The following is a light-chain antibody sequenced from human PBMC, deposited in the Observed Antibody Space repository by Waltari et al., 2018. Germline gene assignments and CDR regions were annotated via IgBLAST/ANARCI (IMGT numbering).Light chain of an antibody. V-gene: IGKV3-15*01. CDR2: DAS. CDR1: QGVSSY. Sequence: EIVMTQSPATLSVSPGERATLSCRASQGVSSYLAWYQQKPGQAPRLLIFDASTRATGIPARFSGSGSGTEFTLTISSLQSEDFAVYYCQQYKDWPPRTFGQGTKVEVK. J-gene: IGKJ1*01. CDR3: QQYKDWPPRT.